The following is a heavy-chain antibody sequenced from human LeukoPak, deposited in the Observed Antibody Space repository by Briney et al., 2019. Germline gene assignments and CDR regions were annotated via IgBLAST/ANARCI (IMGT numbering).Heavy chain of an antibody. CDR2: ISSTSSTI. CDR3: ARGDWGSNFDY. CDR1: GFTFSSYN. J-gene: IGHJ4*02. V-gene: IGHV3-48*01. Sequence: GGSLRLSCAASGFTFSSYNMNWVRQALGKGLEWLPYISSTSSTIYYADSVKGRLTISRDNAKNSLYLHMNSLRGEDTAVYYCARGDWGSNFDYWGQGTLVTVSS. D-gene: IGHD7-27*01.